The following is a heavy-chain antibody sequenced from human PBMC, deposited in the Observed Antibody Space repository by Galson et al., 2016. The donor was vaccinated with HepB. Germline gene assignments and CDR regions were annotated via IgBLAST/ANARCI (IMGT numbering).Heavy chain of an antibody. Sequence: CAISGDSVSGTTIAWNWIRHSPSRGLEWLGRTYYRSKWYYDYAGSVKSRITINPDTSRSQFSLQLNSVTPEDTAVYYCARDKGVAAAGRGNFDYWGQGTLVTVSS. J-gene: IGHJ4*02. CDR2: TYYRSKWYY. CDR3: ARDKGVAAAGRGNFDY. D-gene: IGHD6-25*01. CDR1: GDSVSGTTIA. V-gene: IGHV6-1*01.